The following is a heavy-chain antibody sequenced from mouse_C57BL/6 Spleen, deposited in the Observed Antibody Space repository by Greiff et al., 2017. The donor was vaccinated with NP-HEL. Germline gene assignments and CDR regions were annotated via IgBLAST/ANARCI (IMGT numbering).Heavy chain of an antibody. V-gene: IGHV1-82*01. D-gene: IGHD1-1*01. J-gene: IGHJ2*01. CDR2: IYPGDGDT. CDR3: ARSDYYGSSRDY. CDR1: GYAFSSSW. Sequence: QVQLKESGPELVKPGASVKISCKASGYAFSSSWMNWVKQRPGKGLEWIGRIYPGDGDTNYNGKFKGKATLTADKSSSTAYMQLRSLTSEDSAVYFCARSDYYGSSRDYWGQGTTLTVSS.